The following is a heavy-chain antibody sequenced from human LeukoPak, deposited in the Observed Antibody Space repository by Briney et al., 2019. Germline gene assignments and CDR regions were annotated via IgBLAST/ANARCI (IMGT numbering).Heavy chain of an antibody. CDR2: INSDGSRT. V-gene: IGHV3-74*01. Sequence: GGSLRLSCAASGFTFSNYWIHWVRQAPGKGLVWVSRINSDGSRTSYADSVKGRFTTSRDNAKNTVYLQMNSLRAEDTAVYYCARFTYTSTSSAYWGQGTLVTVSS. CDR1: GFTFSNYW. D-gene: IGHD6-6*01. J-gene: IGHJ4*02. CDR3: ARFTYTSTSSAY.